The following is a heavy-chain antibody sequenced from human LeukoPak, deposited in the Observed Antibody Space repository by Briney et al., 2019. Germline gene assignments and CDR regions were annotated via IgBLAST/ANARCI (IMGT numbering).Heavy chain of an antibody. Sequence: SETLSLTCAVYGGSFSGYYWSWIRQPPGKGLEWIGEINHSGSTNYNPSLKSRVTISVDTSKNQFSLKLSSVTAADTAVYYCARGRYCSSTSCYGDWFDPWGQGTLVTVSS. CDR3: ARGRYCSSTSCYGDWFDP. D-gene: IGHD2-2*01. CDR2: INHSGST. V-gene: IGHV4-34*01. J-gene: IGHJ5*02. CDR1: GGSFSGYY.